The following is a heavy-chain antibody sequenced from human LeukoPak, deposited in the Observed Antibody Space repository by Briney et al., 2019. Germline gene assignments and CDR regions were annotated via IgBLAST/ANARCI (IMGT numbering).Heavy chain of an antibody. Sequence: PGGSLRLSCAVSGFTPASFSIGWDRQAPGKGLEWVSAISGSGGSTYYADSVKGRFTISRDNSKNTLYLQMNSLRAEDTAVYYSARGCKVREPSGFDPWGQGTLVTVSS. CDR1: GFTPASFS. J-gene: IGHJ5*02. V-gene: IGHV3-23*01. D-gene: IGHD3-10*01. CDR3: ARGCKVREPSGFDP. CDR2: ISGSGGST.